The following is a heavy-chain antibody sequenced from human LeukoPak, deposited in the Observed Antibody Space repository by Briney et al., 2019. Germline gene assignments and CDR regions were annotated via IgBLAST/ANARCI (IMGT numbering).Heavy chain of an antibody. Sequence: GGSLRLSCAASGFTFSSYWMSWVRQAPGKGLEWVANIKQDGSEKYYVDSVKGRFTISRDNAKNSLYLQMNSLRAEDTAVYYCARDPRRGYSSNVFDYWGQGTLVTVSS. J-gene: IGHJ4*02. CDR3: ARDPRRGYSSNVFDY. D-gene: IGHD5-18*01. V-gene: IGHV3-7*01. CDR2: IKQDGSEK. CDR1: GFTFSSYW.